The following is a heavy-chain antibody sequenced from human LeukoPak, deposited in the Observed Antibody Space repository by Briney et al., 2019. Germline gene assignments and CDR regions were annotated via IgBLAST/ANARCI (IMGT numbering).Heavy chain of an antibody. CDR2: IYSGGST. V-gene: IGHV3-53*01. J-gene: IGHJ4*02. D-gene: IGHD5-24*01. CDR1: GFTFSSYA. Sequence: PGGSLRLSCAASGFTFSSYAMSWVRQAPGKGLEWVSVIYSGGSTYYADSVKGRFTISRDNSKNTLYLQMNSLRAEDTAVYYCAREGPRDGYNCLFDYWGQGTLVTVSS. CDR3: AREGPRDGYNCLFDY.